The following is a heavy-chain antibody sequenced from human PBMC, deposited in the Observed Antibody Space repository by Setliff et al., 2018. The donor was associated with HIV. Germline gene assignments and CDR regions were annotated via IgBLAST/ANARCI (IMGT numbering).Heavy chain of an antibody. CDR3: ARSTPSIGYISEH. J-gene: IGHJ1*01. CDR1: GVSISNYY. V-gene: IGHV4-59*01. CDR2: MYYSGNT. D-gene: IGHD5-12*01. Sequence: PSETLSLTCTVSGVSISNYYWSWIRQPPGKGLEWIGYMYYSGNTNYNPSLKSRVTISVDTSKNHFSLKLNSVTAADTAVYYCARSTPSIGYISEHWGQGALVTVSS.